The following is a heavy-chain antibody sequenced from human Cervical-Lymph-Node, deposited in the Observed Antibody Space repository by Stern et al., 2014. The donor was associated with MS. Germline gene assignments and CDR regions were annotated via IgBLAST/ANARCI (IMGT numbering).Heavy chain of an antibody. CDR1: GGTFNVYA. CDR3: ARDGRHTNNYGLDV. CDR2: IVPIIGIA. V-gene: IGHV1-69*01. J-gene: IGHJ6*02. Sequence: VQLVESGAEVKKPGSSVKVSCHTSGGTFNVYAINWLRQTPGQGLEWMGGIVPIIGIANSAPKFKGRVTITADESTRTSSMQLSSLTSNDTAVYYCARDGRHTNNYGLDVWGQGTTVTVSS.